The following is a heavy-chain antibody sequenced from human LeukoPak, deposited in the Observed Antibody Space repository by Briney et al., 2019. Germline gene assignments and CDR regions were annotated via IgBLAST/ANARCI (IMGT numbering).Heavy chain of an antibody. CDR1: GGSISSSSYY. J-gene: IGHJ4*02. V-gene: IGHV4-39*07. CDR3: ASATLPRSYSSSWYFDY. Sequence: SETLSLTCTVSGGSISSSSYYWGWIRQPPGKGLEWIGSIYYSGSTYYNPSLKSPVTISIDTSKNQFSLKLSSVTAADTAVYYCASATLPRSYSSSWYFDYWGQGSLVTVSS. CDR2: IYYSGST. D-gene: IGHD6-13*01.